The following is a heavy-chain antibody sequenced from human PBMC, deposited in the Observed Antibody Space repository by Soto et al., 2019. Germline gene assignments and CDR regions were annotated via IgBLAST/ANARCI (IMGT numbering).Heavy chain of an antibody. CDR3: ARDGAGGSGYYSFDY. D-gene: IGHD3-22*01. J-gene: IGHJ4*02. V-gene: IGHV3-11*01. CDR2: ISSSAHAI. CDR1: GFTFSDYY. Sequence: GGSLRLSCAASGFTFSDYYMSWIRQAPGKGLEWVSHISSSAHAIYYADSVKGRFTISRDNAKKSLYLQMSSLRGEDTAVYYCARDGAGGSGYYSFDYWGQGSLVTV.